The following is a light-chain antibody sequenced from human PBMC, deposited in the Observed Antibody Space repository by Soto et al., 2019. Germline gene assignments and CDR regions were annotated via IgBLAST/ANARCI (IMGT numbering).Light chain of an antibody. V-gene: IGKV3-11*01. J-gene: IGKJ2*01. CDR3: QQRSDSYT. CDR1: QTLANY. Sequence: EVVLTQSPATLSLSPGERATLSCRASQTLANYFAWYQQRPGQAPRLLIYDASNRATGIPARFSGSGSGTDFTLTISSLEPEDSAFYYCQQRSDSYTFGQGTTLEIK. CDR2: DAS.